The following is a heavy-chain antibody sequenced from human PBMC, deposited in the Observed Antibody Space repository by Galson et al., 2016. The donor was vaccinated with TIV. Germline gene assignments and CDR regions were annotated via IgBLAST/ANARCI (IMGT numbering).Heavy chain of an antibody. Sequence: SETLSLTCSAYGGSFSGYSWSWIRQPPGKGLEWIGEINDNAFTNFNPSLSSRVSISLDASKNQFSLKLTSVTAADTAMYFCARGRLVGATIDRDYWGQGILVTVSS. V-gene: IGHV4-34*01. CDR3: ARGRLVGATIDRDY. D-gene: IGHD1-26*01. J-gene: IGHJ4*02. CDR2: INDNAFT. CDR1: GGSFSGYS.